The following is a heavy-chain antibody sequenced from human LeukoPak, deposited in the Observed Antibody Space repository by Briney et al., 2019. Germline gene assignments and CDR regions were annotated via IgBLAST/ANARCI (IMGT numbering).Heavy chain of an antibody. CDR3: ARMGYDDLWDSPEIPLDY. CDR2: ITGSGSSI. CDR1: GFTFSTVE. J-gene: IGHJ4*02. Sequence: PGGSLRLSCLASGFTFSTVEMNWVRQAPGKGLEWVSLITGSGSSIYYADSVKGRFTTSRDNAKNSLYLHMSSLRAEDMAVYYCARMGYDDLWDSPEIPLDYWGQGTLVTVSS. D-gene: IGHD3-16*01. V-gene: IGHV3-48*03.